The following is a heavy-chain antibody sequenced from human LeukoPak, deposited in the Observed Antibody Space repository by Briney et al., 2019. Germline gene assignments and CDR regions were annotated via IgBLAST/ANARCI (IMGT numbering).Heavy chain of an antibody. D-gene: IGHD3-10*01. CDR1: GGSISRYY. CDR3: ARDPGEYSFDY. Sequence: TASETLSLTCTVSGGSISRYYWSLIRQPPGKGLEWIGYIYYSGSTNYNPSLKSRVTISVDTSKNQFSLKLSSVTAADTAVYYCARDPGEYSFDYWGQGTLVTVSS. V-gene: IGHV4-59*01. J-gene: IGHJ4*02. CDR2: IYYSGST.